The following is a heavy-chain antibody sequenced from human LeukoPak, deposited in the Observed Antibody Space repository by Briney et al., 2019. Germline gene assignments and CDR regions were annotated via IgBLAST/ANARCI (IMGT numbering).Heavy chain of an antibody. CDR2: IYYSGST. CDR1: GGSISSSSYY. V-gene: IGHV4-39*01. J-gene: IGHJ1*01. Sequence: SETLSLTCTVSGGSISSSSYYWGWIRQPPGKGLEWIGSIYYSGSTYYNPSLKSRVTISVDTSKKQFSLKLSSVTAADTAVYYCASMGVDTTMVTPEYFQHWGQGTLVTVSS. D-gene: IGHD5-18*01. CDR3: ASMGVDTTMVTPEYFQH.